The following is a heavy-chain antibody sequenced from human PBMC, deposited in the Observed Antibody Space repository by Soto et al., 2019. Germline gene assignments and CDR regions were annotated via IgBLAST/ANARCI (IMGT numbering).Heavy chain of an antibody. V-gene: IGHV4-30-2*01. Sequence: SETLSLTCAVSGGSISSGGYSWSWIRQPPGKGLEWIGYIYHSGSTYHNPSLKSRVTISVDRSKNQFSLKLSSVTAADTAVYYCAREPRGYSYGYYDYWGQGTLVTVSS. CDR1: GGSISSGGYS. J-gene: IGHJ4*02. D-gene: IGHD5-18*01. CDR2: IYHSGST. CDR3: AREPRGYSYGYYDY.